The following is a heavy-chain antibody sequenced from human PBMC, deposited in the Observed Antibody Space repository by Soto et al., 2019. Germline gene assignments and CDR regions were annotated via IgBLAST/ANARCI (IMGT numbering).Heavy chain of an antibody. D-gene: IGHD3-16*01. Sequence: SETLSLTCAVYGGSFSGYSWNWIRKPPRKGLEWIGEINHSGSTKYSPSLESQVTISLDTSKNHFSLTLSSVTAAATAVYNCARVALLGMGVGGRLRLAYSDSWGQGTLVTVSS. V-gene: IGHV4-34*01. CDR1: GGSFSGYS. CDR3: ARVALLGMGVGGRLRLAYSDS. J-gene: IGHJ4*02. CDR2: INHSGST.